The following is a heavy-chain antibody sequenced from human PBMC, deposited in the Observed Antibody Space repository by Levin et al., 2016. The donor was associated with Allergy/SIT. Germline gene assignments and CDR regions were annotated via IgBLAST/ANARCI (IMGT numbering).Heavy chain of an antibody. D-gene: IGHD1-14*01. V-gene: IGHV4-34*01. J-gene: IGHJ6*02. CDR1: GGSFSGYY. Sequence: GSLRLSCAVYGGSFSGYYWSWIRQPPGKGLEWIGEINHSGSTNYNPSLKSRVTISVDTSKNQFSLKLSSVTAADTAVYYCARGRRGTRKQGLYYYYYGMDVWGQGTTVTVSS. CDR3: ARGRRGTRKQGLYYYYYGMDV. CDR2: INHSGST.